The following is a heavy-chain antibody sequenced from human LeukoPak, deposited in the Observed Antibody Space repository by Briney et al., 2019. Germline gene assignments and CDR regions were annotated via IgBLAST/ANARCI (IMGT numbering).Heavy chain of an antibody. J-gene: IGHJ4*02. CDR3: ASRSHKTIVGADTREVGDY. CDR2: IIPMMGIA. Sequence: ASVKVSCKASGGTLRRHTITWVRQAPGQGLEWMGRIIPMMGIANYAQKFQGRVTITADTSTDTAYMDLISLRSEDTAVYYCASRSHKTIVGADTREVGDYWAQGTLVTVSS. CDR1: GGTLRRHT. V-gene: IGHV1-69*02. D-gene: IGHD6-19*01.